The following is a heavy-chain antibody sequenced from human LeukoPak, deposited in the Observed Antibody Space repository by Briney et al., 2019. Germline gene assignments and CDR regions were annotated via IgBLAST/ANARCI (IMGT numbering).Heavy chain of an antibody. J-gene: IGHJ4*02. CDR3: ARPHSGNSVWYF. D-gene: IGHD6-19*01. Sequence: DSVRGRFTISRDNAKNSLYLQMNSLRAEDTAVYYCARPHSGNSVWYFWGQGTLVTVSS. V-gene: IGHV3-7*01.